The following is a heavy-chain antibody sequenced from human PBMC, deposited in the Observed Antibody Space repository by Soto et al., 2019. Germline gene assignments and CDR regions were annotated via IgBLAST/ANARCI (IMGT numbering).Heavy chain of an antibody. CDR3: AAEFPDCSSTSCRVP. D-gene: IGHD2-2*01. CDR2: IVVGSGNT. CDR1: GFTFTSSA. V-gene: IGHV1-58*01. Sequence: SVKVSCKASGFTFTSSAVQWVRQARGQRLEWIGWIVVGSGNTNYAQKFQERVTITRDMSTSTAYMELSSLRSEDTAVYYCAAEFPDCSSTSCRVPWGQGTLVTVSS. J-gene: IGHJ5*02.